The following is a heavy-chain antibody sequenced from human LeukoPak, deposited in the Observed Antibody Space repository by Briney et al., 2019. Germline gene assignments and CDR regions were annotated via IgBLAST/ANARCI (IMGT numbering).Heavy chain of an antibody. Sequence: GGSLRLSCAASGFTFSSFAMSWVRQAPGKGLEWVSGFSETNSGIYYADSVKGRFTISRDNSKNTLYLQMNSLRAEDTAVYYCAKSGYSSGWYVDYWGQGTLVTVSS. CDR3: AKSGYSSGWYVDY. J-gene: IGHJ4*02. CDR2: FSETNSGI. D-gene: IGHD6-19*01. V-gene: IGHV3-23*01. CDR1: GFTFSSFA.